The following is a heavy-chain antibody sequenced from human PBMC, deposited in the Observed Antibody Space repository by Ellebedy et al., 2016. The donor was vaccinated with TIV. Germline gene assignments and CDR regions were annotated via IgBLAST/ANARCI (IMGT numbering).Heavy chain of an antibody. Sequence: SETLSLTCTVSGGSISSGGYYWSWIRQHPGKGLEWIGYIYYSGSTSYNPSLKSRVTISVDTSKNQFSLKLSSVTAADTAVYYCARVRLYHCTNGVCYEYYGMDVWGQGTTVTVSS. D-gene: IGHD2-8*01. V-gene: IGHV4-31*03. CDR2: IYYSGST. J-gene: IGHJ6*02. CDR3: ARVRLYHCTNGVCYEYYGMDV. CDR1: GGSISSGGYY.